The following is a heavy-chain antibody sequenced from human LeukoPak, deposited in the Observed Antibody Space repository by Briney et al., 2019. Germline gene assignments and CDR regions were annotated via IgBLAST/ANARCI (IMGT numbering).Heavy chain of an antibody. V-gene: IGHV5-51*01. CDR2: ILPGDSDT. CDR1: GNTFTNHW. J-gene: IGHJ6*03. CDR3: ARHGSYYYYYYMDV. Sequence: GESLKISCQGSGNTFTNHWVAWVRQMPGKGLEWMGIILPGDSDTRYSPSFQGQVTISADKSISTAYLQWSSLKASDTAMYYCARHGSYYYYYYMDVWGKGTTVTVSS. D-gene: IGHD1-26*01.